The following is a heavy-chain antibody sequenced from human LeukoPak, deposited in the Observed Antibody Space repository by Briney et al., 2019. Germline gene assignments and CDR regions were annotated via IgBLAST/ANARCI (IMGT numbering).Heavy chain of an antibody. CDR3: ARHLLYRGAHYFDY. CDR2: ISAYNGNT. J-gene: IGHJ4*02. V-gene: IGHV1-18*01. D-gene: IGHD2-8*01. CDR1: GYTCSNDG. Sequence: AASVKVSCKASGYTCSNDGISWVRPAPGQGLAWMGWISAYNGNTNYAQKLQGRVTMTRDTSTSTAYIELRSLRSDDTAVYYCARHLLYRGAHYFDYWGQGTLVAVSS.